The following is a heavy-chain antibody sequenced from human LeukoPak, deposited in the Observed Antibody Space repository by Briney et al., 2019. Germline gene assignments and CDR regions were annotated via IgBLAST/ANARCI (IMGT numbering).Heavy chain of an antibody. CDR3: ARHGSSWYILSWFDP. J-gene: IGHJ5*02. CDR1: GGSISSSNW. V-gene: IGHV4-4*02. D-gene: IGHD6-13*01. Sequence: PSGTLSLTCAVSGGSISSSNWWSWVRQPPGKGLEWIGEMYPSGSTNYNPSLKSRVTISVDTSKNQFSLKLSSVTAADTAVYYCARHGSSWYILSWFDPWGQGTLVTVSP. CDR2: MYPSGST.